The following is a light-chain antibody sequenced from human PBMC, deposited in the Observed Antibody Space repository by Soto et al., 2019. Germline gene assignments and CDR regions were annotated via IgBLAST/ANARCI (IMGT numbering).Light chain of an antibody. J-gene: IGKJ4*01. Sequence: IQLTQSPSSLSASIGDRVTITCRASQGISSDLAWYQQKPGKVPKLLIYAASTLQSGVPSRFSGSGSGTDFTLTISRLEPEDFAVYYCQQYGSSPPLSFGGGTKVDI. CDR3: QQYGSSPPLS. CDR1: QGISSD. V-gene: IGKV1-27*01. CDR2: AAS.